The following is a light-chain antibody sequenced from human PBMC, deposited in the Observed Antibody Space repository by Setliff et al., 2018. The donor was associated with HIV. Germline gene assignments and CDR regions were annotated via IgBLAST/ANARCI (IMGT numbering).Light chain of an antibody. J-gene: IGLJ2*01. CDR2: GTN. CDR3: QSYDSSLSGSVV. V-gene: IGLV1-40*01. Sequence: QSMLTQPPSVSGAPGQMVTISCTGGSSNIGERYDVHWYQQLPGTAPKPLIYGTNNRPSGVPDRFSGSKSGTSASLAITRLQAEDEADYYCQSYDSSLSGSVVFGGGTKVTVL. CDR1: SSNIGERYD.